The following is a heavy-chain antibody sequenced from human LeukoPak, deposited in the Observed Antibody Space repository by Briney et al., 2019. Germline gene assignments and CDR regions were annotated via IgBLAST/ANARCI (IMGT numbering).Heavy chain of an antibody. CDR2: IYYSEST. D-gene: IGHD3-9*01. V-gene: IGHV4-39*01. Sequence: SETLSLTCAVSGGSISSSSYYWGWIRQPPGKGLEWIGSIYYSESTYYNPSLKSRVTISVDTSKNQFSLKLSSVTAADTAVYYCARANYYDILTGYAYYFDYWGQGTLVTVSS. J-gene: IGHJ4*02. CDR3: ARANYYDILTGYAYYFDY. CDR1: GGSISSSSYY.